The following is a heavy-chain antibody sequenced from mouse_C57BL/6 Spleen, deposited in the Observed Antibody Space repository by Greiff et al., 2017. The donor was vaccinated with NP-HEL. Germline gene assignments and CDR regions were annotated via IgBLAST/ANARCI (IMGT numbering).Heavy chain of an antibody. J-gene: IGHJ3*01. V-gene: IGHV14-4*01. Sequence: EVQLQQSGAELVRPGASVKLSCTASGFNIKDDYMHWVKQRPEQGLEWIGWIDPENGDTEYASKFQGKATITADTSSNPAYLQLSSLTSEDTAVYYCTTRGNFFAYWGQGTLVTVSA. CDR2: IDPENGDT. D-gene: IGHD2-1*01. CDR1: GFNIKDDY. CDR3: TTRGNFFAY.